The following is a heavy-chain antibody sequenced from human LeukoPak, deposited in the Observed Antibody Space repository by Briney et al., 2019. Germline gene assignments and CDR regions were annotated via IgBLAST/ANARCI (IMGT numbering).Heavy chain of an antibody. J-gene: IGHJ4*02. D-gene: IGHD3-10*01. V-gene: IGHV1-2*02. CDR3: ARDLKVRGPVDY. Sequence: ASVKVSCTASGYTFIGYYIHWVRQAPGQGLEWMGWIKPSSGGTNYAQKFQGRVTMTRGTSISTAYMELSRLGSDDTAVYYCARDLKVRGPVDYWGQGSLVTVSS. CDR1: GYTFIGYY. CDR2: IKPSSGGT.